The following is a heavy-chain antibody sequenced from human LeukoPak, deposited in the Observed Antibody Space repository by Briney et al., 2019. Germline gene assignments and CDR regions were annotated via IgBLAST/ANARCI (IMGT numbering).Heavy chain of an antibody. CDR2: IYYNGST. CDR3: ARDPLEYGDYEDWYFDL. Sequence: SETLSLTCTVSGGSISSYYWSWIRQPPGKGLEWIGYIYYNGSTNYNPSLKSRVTISVDTSKNQFSLKLSSVTAADTAVYYCARDPLEYGDYEDWYFDLWGRGTLVTVSS. CDR1: GGSISSYY. V-gene: IGHV4-59*01. J-gene: IGHJ2*01. D-gene: IGHD4-17*01.